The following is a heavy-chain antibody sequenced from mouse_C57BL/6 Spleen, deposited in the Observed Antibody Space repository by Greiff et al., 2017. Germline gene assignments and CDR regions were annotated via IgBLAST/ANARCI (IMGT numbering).Heavy chain of an antibody. J-gene: IGHJ4*01. CDR1: GYTFTSYW. D-gene: IGHD3-2*02. V-gene: IGHV1-50*01. CDR3: ARRSAQAGMDY. CDR2: IDPSDSYT. Sequence: QVQLKQPGAELVKPGASVKLSCKASGYTFTSYWMQWVKQRPGQGLEWIGEIDPSDSYTNYNQKFKGKATLTVDPSSSTAYMQLSSLTSEDSAVYYCARRSAQAGMDYWGQGTSVTVSS.